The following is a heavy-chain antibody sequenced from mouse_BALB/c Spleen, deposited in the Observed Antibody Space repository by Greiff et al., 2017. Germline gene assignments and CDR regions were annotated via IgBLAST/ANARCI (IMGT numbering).Heavy chain of an antibody. Sequence: EVMLVESGGGLVQPGGSRKLSCAASGFTFSSFGMHWVRQAPEKGLEWVAYISSGSSTIYYADTVKGRFTISRDNPKNTLFLQMTSLRSEDTAMYYCARDGRELRRSYAMDYWGQGTSVTVSA. V-gene: IGHV5-17*02. J-gene: IGHJ4*01. CDR2: ISSGSSTI. CDR3: ARDGRELRRSYAMDY. D-gene: IGHD2-4*01. CDR1: GFTFSSFG.